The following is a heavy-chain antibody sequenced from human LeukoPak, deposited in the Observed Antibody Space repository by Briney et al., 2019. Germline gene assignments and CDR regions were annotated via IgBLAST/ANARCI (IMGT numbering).Heavy chain of an antibody. D-gene: IGHD2-21*02. V-gene: IGHV4-59*01. J-gene: IGHJ4*02. CDR3: ASFLCGGDCYVDY. CDR2: IYYSGST. Sequence: SETLSLTCTVSGGSISSYYWSWIRQPPGKGLEWIGYIYYSGSTNYNPSLKSRVTIPVDTSKNQFSLKLSSVTAADTAVYYCASFLCGGDCYVDYWGQGTLVTVSS. CDR1: GGSISSYY.